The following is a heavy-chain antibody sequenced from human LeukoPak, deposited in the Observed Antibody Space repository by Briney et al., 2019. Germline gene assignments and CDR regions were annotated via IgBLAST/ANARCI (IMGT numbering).Heavy chain of an antibody. J-gene: IGHJ4*02. CDR2: LYYSGST. CDR3: ARYGDYVLDY. V-gene: IGHV4-39*07. Sequence: SETLSLTCTVSGGSISSSSYYWGWIRQPPGKGLEWIGSLYYSGSTYYNPSLKSRVTISVDRSKNQFSLKLSSVTAADTAVYYCARYGDYVLDYWGQGTLVTVSS. D-gene: IGHD4-17*01. CDR1: GGSISSSSYY.